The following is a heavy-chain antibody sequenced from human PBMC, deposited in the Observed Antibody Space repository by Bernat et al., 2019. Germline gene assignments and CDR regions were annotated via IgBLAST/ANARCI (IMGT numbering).Heavy chain of an antibody. CDR2: FHPGDSDT. Sequence: EVQLVQSGAEVKKPGASLKISCQVSGYTFTNSWIGWVRQMPGKGLEWMGIFHPGDSDTRYSPSFQGQVTMSADKSFNTAYLQWSSLKSSDTDMYYCARGSIAAVYNWFDPWGQGTLVTVSS. CDR1: GYTFTNSW. CDR3: ARGSIAAVYNWFDP. V-gene: IGHV5-51*01. D-gene: IGHD6-13*01. J-gene: IGHJ5*02.